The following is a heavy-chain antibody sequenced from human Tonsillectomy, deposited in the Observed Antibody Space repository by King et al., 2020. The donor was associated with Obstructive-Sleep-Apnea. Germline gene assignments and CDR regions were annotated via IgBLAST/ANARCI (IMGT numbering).Heavy chain of an antibody. D-gene: IGHD3-10*01. CDR2: IYWNDDK. Sequence: ITLKESGPTLVKPTQTLTLTCTFSGFSLSTSGVGVGWIRQPPGKALEWLALIYWNDDKCYSPSLKSRLTITKDTSKNQVVLTMTNMDPVDTATYYCAHKAVRTVIGPFDIWGQGTMDTVSS. J-gene: IGHJ3*02. CDR3: AHKAVRTVIGPFDI. CDR1: GFSLSTSGVG. V-gene: IGHV2-5*01.